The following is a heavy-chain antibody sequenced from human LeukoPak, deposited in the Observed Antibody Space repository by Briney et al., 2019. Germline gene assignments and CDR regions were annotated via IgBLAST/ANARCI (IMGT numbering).Heavy chain of an antibody. CDR3: AREYCSGGSCYPDY. J-gene: IGHJ4*02. Sequence: GGSLRLSCAASGFTFSTSAMHWVRQAPGKGLEWVSLIPFDGSNEYYADSVKGRFTISRDNAKNSLYLQMNSLRAEDTAVYYCAREYCSGGSCYPDYWGQGTLVTVSS. V-gene: IGHV3-30*04. CDR1: GFTFSTSA. CDR2: IPFDGSNE. D-gene: IGHD2-15*01.